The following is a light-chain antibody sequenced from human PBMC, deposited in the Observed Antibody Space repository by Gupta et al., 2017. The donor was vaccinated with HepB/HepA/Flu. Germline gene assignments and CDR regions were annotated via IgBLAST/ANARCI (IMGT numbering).Light chain of an antibody. CDR2: LRF. CDR3: MQSLQTPIT. CDR1: QSLLHSAGYPE. V-gene: IGKV2-28*01. J-gene: IGKJ5*01. Sequence: DLVMTQSPLRLPVTPGEQAYISCRSNQSLLHSAGYPELVWYLQKPGQSPQLLIYLRFNRLSGVPDRFSGSGSGTDFTLKITRVEAEDVGVYYCMQSLQTPITFGQGTRLEIK.